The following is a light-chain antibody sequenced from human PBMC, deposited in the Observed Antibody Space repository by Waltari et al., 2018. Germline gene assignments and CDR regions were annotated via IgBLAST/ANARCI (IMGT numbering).Light chain of an antibody. CDR2: DNN. J-gene: IGLJ2*01. CDR3: GTWDNSLRAGV. Sequence: QSVLTQPPSVSAAPGQKVTISCSGSYSNIGNNDVSWYQQLPGTAPTLLIYDNNQRPSGIPDRFSGSRSGTSATLGITGLQTGDEADYYCGTWDNSLRAGVFGGGTKLTVL. CDR1: YSNIGNND. V-gene: IGLV1-51*01.